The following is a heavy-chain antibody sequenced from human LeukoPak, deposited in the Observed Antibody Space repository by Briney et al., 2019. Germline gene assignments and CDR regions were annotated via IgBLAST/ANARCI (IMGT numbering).Heavy chain of an antibody. CDR2: FKSDGSST. D-gene: IGHD1-26*01. Sequence: GGSLRLSCAASGFTFSSKWMHWVRQAPGKGLVWVSCFKSDGSSTNYADSVKGRFTISRDNAKNTVFLQMNSLRVEDTAMYYCVRDSGSYWFDPWGQGTLVTVSS. J-gene: IGHJ5*02. CDR1: GFTFSSKW. V-gene: IGHV3-74*01. CDR3: VRDSGSYWFDP.